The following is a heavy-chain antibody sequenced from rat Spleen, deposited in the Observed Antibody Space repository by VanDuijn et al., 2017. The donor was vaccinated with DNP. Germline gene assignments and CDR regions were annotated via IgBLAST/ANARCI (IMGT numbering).Heavy chain of an antibody. CDR1: GFTFSDYN. J-gene: IGHJ4*01. Sequence: EVQLVESGGGLVQPGRSLKLSCADSGFTFSDYNMAWVRQAPKKGLEWVATISYDGSSTYYRDSVKGRFTISRDNAKSTLYLQMDSLRSEDTATYYCARWSSSYYYAMDAWGQGTSVTVSS. D-gene: IGHD1-2*01. V-gene: IGHV5-7*01. CDR3: ARWSSSYYYAMDA. CDR2: ISYDGSST.